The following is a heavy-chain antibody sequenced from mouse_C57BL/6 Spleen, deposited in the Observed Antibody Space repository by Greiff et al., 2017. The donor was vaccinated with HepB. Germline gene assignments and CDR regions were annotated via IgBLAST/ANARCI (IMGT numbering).Heavy chain of an antibody. CDR2: IDPSDSYT. CDR3: ASRRGAWFAY. Sequence: QVQLQQPGAELVKPGASVKLSCKASGYTFTSYWMQWVKQRPGQGLDWIGEIDPSDSYTNYNQKFKGKATLTVDTSSSTAYMQLSSLTSEDSAVYYCASRRGAWFAYWGQGTLVTVSA. CDR1: GYTFTSYW. V-gene: IGHV1-50*01. J-gene: IGHJ3*01.